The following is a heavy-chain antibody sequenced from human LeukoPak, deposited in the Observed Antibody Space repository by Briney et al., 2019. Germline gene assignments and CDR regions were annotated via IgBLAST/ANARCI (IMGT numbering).Heavy chain of an antibody. CDR3: ARGRYCSSASCYFDS. J-gene: IGHJ4*02. CDR1: GFSFSSCF. CDR2: ISDTGDET. V-gene: IGHV3-23*01. D-gene: IGHD2-2*01. Sequence: GGSLRLSCAASGFSFSSCFMTWARQPPGKGLEWVSAISDTGDETHYADSVRGRFTVSRDNSKNTLSLQVNSLRADDTAVYYCARGRYCSSASCYFDSWGQGTLVTVSS.